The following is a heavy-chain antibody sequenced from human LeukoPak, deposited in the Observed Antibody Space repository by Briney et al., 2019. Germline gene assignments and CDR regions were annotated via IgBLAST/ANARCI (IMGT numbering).Heavy chain of an antibody. V-gene: IGHV7-4-1*02. CDR3: ARDTPDGRVTKFDY. D-gene: IGHD4-17*01. CDR2: INPSNGNP. Sequence: ASVKVSCKSSGYTFKTYAINWLRQAPGQGLEWVGWINPSNGNPTYAQGFTGRFVFSLDTSVSTAFLHISSLQIEDTAVYYCARDTPDGRVTKFDYWGQGTLVTVSS. CDR1: GYTFKTYA. J-gene: IGHJ4*02.